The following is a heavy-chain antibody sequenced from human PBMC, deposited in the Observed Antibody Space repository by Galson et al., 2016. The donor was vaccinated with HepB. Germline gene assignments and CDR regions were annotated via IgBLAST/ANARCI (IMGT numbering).Heavy chain of an antibody. CDR2: ISVDGLTT. CDR3: EKRTHYRGSYGADY. CDR1: GFTFSSYA. D-gene: IGHD1-26*01. V-gene: IGHV3-23*01. Sequence: SLRLSCAASGFTFSSYAMSWVRQAPGKGLEWVSTISVDGLTTYHADSVQGRFTASRDNSKDTLYLQMNSLRVEDTATYYCEKRTHYRGSYGADYWGQGTLVAVSS. J-gene: IGHJ4*02.